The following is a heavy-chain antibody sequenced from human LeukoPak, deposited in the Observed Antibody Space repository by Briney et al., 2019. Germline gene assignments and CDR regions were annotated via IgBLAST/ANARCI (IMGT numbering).Heavy chain of an antibody. Sequence: RGSLRLSCAASGFSFSSYGMTWVRQAPGRGLECVGNINPESTETYYLDSVKGRFTISRDNAKSSLFLQMNSLRVDDTAVYFCTRDLNHGCSGWGQGTLVTVSS. D-gene: IGHD6-19*01. J-gene: IGHJ4*02. CDR1: GFSFSSYG. V-gene: IGHV3-7*01. CDR2: INPESTET. CDR3: TRDLNHGCSG.